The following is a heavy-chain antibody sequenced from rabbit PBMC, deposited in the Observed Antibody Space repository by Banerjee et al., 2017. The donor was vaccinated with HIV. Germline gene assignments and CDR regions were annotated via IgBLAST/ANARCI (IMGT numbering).Heavy chain of an antibody. CDR1: GFSFSNKYV. V-gene: IGHV1S45*01. CDR2: INTNSGNA. D-gene: IGHD5-1*01. J-gene: IGHJ4*01. Sequence: QEQLEESGGDLVKPEGSLTLTCTASGFSFSNKYVMCWVRQAPGKGLEWIACINTNSGNAVYASWAKGRFTISKTSSTTVTLQMTSLTAADTATYFCARGPAVSDGGLPYGSYFDLWGPGTLVTVS. CDR3: ARGPAVSDGGLPYGSYFDL.